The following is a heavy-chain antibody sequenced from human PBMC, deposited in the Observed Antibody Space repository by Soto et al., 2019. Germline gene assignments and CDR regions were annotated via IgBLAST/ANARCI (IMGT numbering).Heavy chain of an antibody. CDR1: GFTFSSYG. D-gene: IGHD3-3*01. Sequence: ESGGGVVQPGRSLRLSCAASGFTFSSYGMHWVRQAPGKGLEWVAVIWYDGSNKYYADSVKGRFTISRDNSKNTLYLQMNSLRAEDTAVYYCARDRSTIFGVVHPYPGYYYYGMDVW. J-gene: IGHJ6*01. CDR3: ARDRSTIFGVVHPYPGYYYYGMDV. CDR2: IWYDGSNK. V-gene: IGHV3-33*01.